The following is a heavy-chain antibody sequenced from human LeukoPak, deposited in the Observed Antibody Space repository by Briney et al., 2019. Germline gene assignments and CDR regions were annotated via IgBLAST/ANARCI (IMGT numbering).Heavy chain of an antibody. CDR2: IDWDDDK. J-gene: IGHJ6*02. CDR3: ARIDYYDSSGRFGSYYYGMDV. Sequence: SGPTLVNPTQTLTLTCTFSGFSLSTSGICVSWIRQPPGKALEWLARIDWDDDKYYSTSLKTRLTISKDTSKNQVVLTMTNMDPVDTATYYCARIDYYDSSGRFGSYYYGMDVWGQGTTVTVSS. D-gene: IGHD3-22*01. V-gene: IGHV2-70*11. CDR1: GFSLSTSGIC.